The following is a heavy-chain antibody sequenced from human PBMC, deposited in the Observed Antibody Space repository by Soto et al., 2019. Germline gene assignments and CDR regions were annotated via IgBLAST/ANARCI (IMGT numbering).Heavy chain of an antibody. J-gene: IGHJ4*02. V-gene: IGHV3-30*18. CDR2: ISYDGSNK. Sequence: PGGSLRLSCAASGFTFSSYGMHWVRQAPGKGLEWVAVISYDGSNKYYADSVKGRFTISRDNSKNTLYLQMNSLRAEDTAVYYCAKDSTYQPLHGYFDYWGQGTLVTVSS. D-gene: IGHD2-2*01. CDR1: GFTFSSYG. CDR3: AKDSTYQPLHGYFDY.